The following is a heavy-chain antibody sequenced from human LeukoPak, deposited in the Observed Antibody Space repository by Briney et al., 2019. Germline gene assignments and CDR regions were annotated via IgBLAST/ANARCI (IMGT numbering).Heavy chain of an antibody. CDR3: ARDPRRIVGAYGEFDY. V-gene: IGHV1-2*02. CDR1: GYTFTDYY. J-gene: IGHJ4*02. D-gene: IGHD1-26*01. Sequence: ASVTVSCKASGYTFTDYYMRWVRQDPGQGLEWMGWINLNSGGTNYVQKFQDRVTMTRDTSISTAYMELSRLISDDTGVYYCARDPRRIVGAYGEFDYWGQGTLVTVSS. CDR2: INLNSGGT.